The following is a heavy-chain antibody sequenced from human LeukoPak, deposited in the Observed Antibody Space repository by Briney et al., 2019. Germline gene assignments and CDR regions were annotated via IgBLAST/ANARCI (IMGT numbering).Heavy chain of an antibody. D-gene: IGHD4-23*01. Sequence: ASVTVSCKASGYTFTGYYMHWVRQAPGQGLEWMGWINPNSGGTNYAQKFQGRVTMTRDTSISTAYMELSRLRSDDTAVYYCARDRRRYGGNFFFDYWGQGTLVTVSS. CDR2: INPNSGGT. V-gene: IGHV1-2*02. J-gene: IGHJ4*02. CDR3: ARDRRRYGGNFFFDY. CDR1: GYTFTGYY.